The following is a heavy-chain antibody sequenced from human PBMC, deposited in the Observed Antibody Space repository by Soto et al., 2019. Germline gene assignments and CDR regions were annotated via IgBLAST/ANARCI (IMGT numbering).Heavy chain of an antibody. CDR3: ARAYGDYVFDY. CDR1: GGSISSYY. J-gene: IGHJ4*02. Sequence: SETLSLTCTVSGGSISSYYWSWIRQPPGKGLEWIGYIYYSGSTKYNPSLKSRVTISVDTSKNQFFLKLSSVTAADTAVYYCARAYGDYVFDYWGQGTLVTVSS. D-gene: IGHD4-17*01. CDR2: IYYSGST. V-gene: IGHV4-59*01.